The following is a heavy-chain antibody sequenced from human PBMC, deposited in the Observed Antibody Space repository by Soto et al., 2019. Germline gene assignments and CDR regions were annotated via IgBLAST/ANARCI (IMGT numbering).Heavy chain of an antibody. CDR3: ARDKAPYYDFWSGYYYYYYGMDV. Sequence: PGGSLRLSCAASGFTFSSYAMHWVRQAPGKGLEWVAVISCDGSNTSYADSVKGRFTISRDNAKNTLYLQMNSLRAEDTAVYYCARDKAPYYDFWSGYYYYYYGMDVWGQGTTVTVSS. J-gene: IGHJ6*02. D-gene: IGHD3-3*01. CDR1: GFTFSSYA. CDR2: ISCDGSNT. V-gene: IGHV3-30*04.